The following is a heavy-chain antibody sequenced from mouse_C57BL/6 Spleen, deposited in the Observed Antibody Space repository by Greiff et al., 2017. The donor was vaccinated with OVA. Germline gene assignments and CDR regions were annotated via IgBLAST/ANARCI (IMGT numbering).Heavy chain of an antibody. Sequence: VQLQQSGPELVKPGASVKISCKASGYSFTGYYMNWVKQSPEKSLEWIGEINPSTGGTTYNQKFKAKATLTVDKSSSTAYMQLKSLTSEDSAVYYCAREGEGDWAYWGKGTLVTVSA. CDR3: AREGEGDWAY. J-gene: IGHJ3*01. CDR2: INPSTGGT. V-gene: IGHV1-42*01. CDR1: GYSFTGYY. D-gene: IGHD3-3*01.